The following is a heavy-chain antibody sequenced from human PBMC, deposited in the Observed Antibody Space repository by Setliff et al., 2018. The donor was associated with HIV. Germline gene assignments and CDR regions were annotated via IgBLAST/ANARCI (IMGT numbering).Heavy chain of an antibody. D-gene: IGHD4-17*01. CDR1: GFSFSIYE. V-gene: IGHV3-48*03. CDR3: ARGQTSVTLQFDH. Sequence: GGSLRLSCAASGFSFSIYEMNWVRQAPGKGLEWLSYISSSSGTILYVDSVQGRFTISRDNAKNSLFLQMNSLRAEDTAVYYCARGQTSVTLQFDHWGQGTLVTVSS. J-gene: IGHJ4*02. CDR2: ISSSSGTI.